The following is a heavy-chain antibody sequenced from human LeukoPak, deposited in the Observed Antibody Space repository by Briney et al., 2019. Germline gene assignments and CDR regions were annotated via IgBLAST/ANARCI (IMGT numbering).Heavy chain of an antibody. D-gene: IGHD2-15*01. Sequence: GGSLRLSCAASGFTFSSYAMHWVRQAPGKGLEWVASIKQDGSEKNYVDSVKGRFTVSRDNAKNSLFLQINSLRAEDTAVYYCVRRLVVAGVGDYWGQGTLVIVSS. J-gene: IGHJ4*02. CDR1: GFTFSSYA. CDR2: IKQDGSEK. V-gene: IGHV3-7*01. CDR3: VRRLVVAGVGDY.